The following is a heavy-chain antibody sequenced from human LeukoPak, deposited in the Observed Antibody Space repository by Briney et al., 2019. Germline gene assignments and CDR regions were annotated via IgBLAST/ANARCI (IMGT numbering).Heavy chain of an antibody. CDR1: GFTFSSYA. V-gene: IGHV3-23*01. CDR3: AKDRAGSSWLDYYYMDV. D-gene: IGHD6-13*01. CDR2: ISGSGGST. Sequence: GGSLGLSCAASGFTFSSYAMSWVRQAPGKGLEWVSAISGSGGSTYYADSVKGRFTISRDNSKNTLYLQMNSLRAEDTAVYYCAKDRAGSSWLDYYYMDVWGKGTTVTVSS. J-gene: IGHJ6*03.